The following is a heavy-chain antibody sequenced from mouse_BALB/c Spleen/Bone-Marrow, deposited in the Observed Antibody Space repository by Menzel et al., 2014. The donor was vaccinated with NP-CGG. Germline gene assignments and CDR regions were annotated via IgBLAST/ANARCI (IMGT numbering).Heavy chain of an antibody. V-gene: IGHV14-3*02. CDR1: GFNIKDTY. CDR2: IDPANGNT. D-gene: IGHD2-10*02. Sequence: EVQLQQSGAELVKPGASVKLSCTAPGFNIKDTYMHWVKQRPEQGLEWIGRIDPANGNTKYDPKFQGKATITADTSYLQLSSLASDDTAVYYCAVLYGNYDYWGQGTTLTVSS. J-gene: IGHJ2*01. CDR3: AVLYGNYDY.